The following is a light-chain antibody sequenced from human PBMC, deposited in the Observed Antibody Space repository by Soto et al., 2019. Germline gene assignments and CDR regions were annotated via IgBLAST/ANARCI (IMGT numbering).Light chain of an antibody. CDR2: DGS. CDR3: SSYAPHSSFAYV. Sequence: QSVLTQPASMSGSPGQSITISCTGTSSDVGSYNLVSWYQQFPDKAPKLIIYDGSERPSGVSDRFSGSKSGNTASLTISGLRAEEEAEYQCSSYAPHSSFAYVFGTGTKVTVL. J-gene: IGLJ1*01. V-gene: IGLV2-23*03. CDR1: SSDVGSYNL.